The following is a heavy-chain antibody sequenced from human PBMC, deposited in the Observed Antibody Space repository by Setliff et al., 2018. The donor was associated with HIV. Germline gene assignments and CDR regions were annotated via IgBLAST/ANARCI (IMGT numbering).Heavy chain of an antibody. CDR1: GGFISNTY. CDR3: ARGQPQGGGTYWSAFDI. D-gene: IGHD1-26*01. Sequence: SETLSLTCTVSGGFISNTYWSWIRQPPGKGLEWLGFVYYTGASVYNPSFKSRLTISLDTSRTHFSLKLTSVTAADTAVYYCARGQPQGGGTYWSAFDIWGRGTMVTVSS. J-gene: IGHJ3*02. CDR2: VYYTGAS. V-gene: IGHV4-59*01.